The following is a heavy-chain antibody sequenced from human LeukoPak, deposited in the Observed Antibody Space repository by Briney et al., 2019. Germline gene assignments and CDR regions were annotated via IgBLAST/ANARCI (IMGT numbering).Heavy chain of an antibody. Sequence: GGSLRLSCAASGFTFSSYSMNWVRQAPGKGLEWVSSISSSSSYIYYADSVKGRFTISRDNSKNTLYLQMNSLRAEDTAVYYCAKSARVVEYYDILTGYYAPDYWGQGTLVTVSS. CDR3: AKSARVVEYYDILTGYYAPDY. CDR2: ISSSSSYI. J-gene: IGHJ4*02. V-gene: IGHV3-21*04. D-gene: IGHD3-9*01. CDR1: GFTFSSYS.